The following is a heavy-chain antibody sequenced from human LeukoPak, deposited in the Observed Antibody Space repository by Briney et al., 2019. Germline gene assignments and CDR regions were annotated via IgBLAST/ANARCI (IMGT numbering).Heavy chain of an antibody. J-gene: IGHJ6*02. D-gene: IGHD2-2*01. CDR3: ARSTRPPGTSCCYYYYYGMDV. V-gene: IGHV1-69*04. CDR2: IIPILGIA. Sequence: GASVKVSCKASGGTFSSYAIRWVRQAPGQGLEWMGRIIPILGIANYAQKFQGRVTITADKSTSTAYMELSSLRSEDTAVYYCARSTRPPGTSCCYYYYYGMDVWGQGTTVTVSS. CDR1: GGTFSSYA.